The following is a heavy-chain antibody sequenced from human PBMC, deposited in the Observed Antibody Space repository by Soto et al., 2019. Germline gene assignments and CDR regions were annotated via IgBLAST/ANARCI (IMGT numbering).Heavy chain of an antibody. Sequence: QVQLVQSGAEVKKPGSSVKVSCKASGGTFSSYAISWVRQAPGQGLEWMGGIIPIFGTANYAQKFQGRVTITADKSTSTAYMVLSSLRSEDTAVYYCARGLYSYGPIRRGHFDYWGQGTLVTVSS. D-gene: IGHD5-18*01. CDR2: IIPIFGTA. CDR1: GGTFSSYA. V-gene: IGHV1-69*06. CDR3: ARGLYSYGPIRRGHFDY. J-gene: IGHJ4*02.